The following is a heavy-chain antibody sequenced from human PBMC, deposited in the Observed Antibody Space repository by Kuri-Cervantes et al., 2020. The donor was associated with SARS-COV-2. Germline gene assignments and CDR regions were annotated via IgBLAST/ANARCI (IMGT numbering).Heavy chain of an antibody. V-gene: IGHV1-18*04. CDR2: VSAYSGNT. J-gene: IGHJ3*02. Sequence: ASVKVSCKASGYTFTIYGISWVRQAPGQGLEWMGWVSAYSGNTNYAQNLQGRVTTTADTSTSTAYMELRSLRSDDTAVYYCARVYGDYYDSSGYSVGNAFDIWGQGTMVTVSS. D-gene: IGHD3-22*01. CDR1: GYTFTIYG. CDR3: ARVYGDYYDSSGYSVGNAFDI.